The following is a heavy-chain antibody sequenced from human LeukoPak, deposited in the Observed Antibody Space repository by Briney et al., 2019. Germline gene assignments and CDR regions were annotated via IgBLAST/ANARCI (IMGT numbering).Heavy chain of an antibody. J-gene: IGHJ4*02. D-gene: IGHD6-13*01. CDR2: INHSGST. Sequence: PSETLSLTYAVYGGSFSGYYWSWIRQPPGKGLEWIGEINHSGSTNYNPSLKSRVTMSVDTSKNQFSLKLSSVTAADTAVYYCARFIAAAGGFDYWGQGTLVTVSS. CDR1: GGSFSGYY. V-gene: IGHV4-34*01. CDR3: ARFIAAAGGFDY.